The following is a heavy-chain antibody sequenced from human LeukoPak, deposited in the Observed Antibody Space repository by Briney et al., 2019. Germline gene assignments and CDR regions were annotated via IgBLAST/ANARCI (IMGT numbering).Heavy chain of an antibody. CDR3: AREGFRGYSYGIDY. Sequence: GASVKVSCKVSGYTLTELSMHWVRQAPGQGLEWMGWISAYNGNTNYAQKLQGRVTMTTDTSTSTAYMELRSLRSDDTAVYYCAREGFRGYSYGIDYWGQGTLVTVSS. J-gene: IGHJ4*02. D-gene: IGHD5-18*01. V-gene: IGHV1-18*01. CDR2: ISAYNGNT. CDR1: GYTLTELS.